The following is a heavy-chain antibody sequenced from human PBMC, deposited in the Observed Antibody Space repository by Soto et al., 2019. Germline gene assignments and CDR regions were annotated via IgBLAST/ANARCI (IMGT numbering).Heavy chain of an antibody. CDR2: IIPILCIA. CDR1: GGTFSSYT. J-gene: IGHJ4*02. D-gene: IGHD6-19*01. Sequence: SVKVSCKASGGTFSSYTISWVRQAPGQGLEWMGRIIPILCIANYAQKFQGRVTITADKSTSTAYMELSSLRSEDTAVYYCAVASTSSGWYTNSYWGQGTLVTVSS. CDR3: AVASTSSGWYTNSY. V-gene: IGHV1-69*02.